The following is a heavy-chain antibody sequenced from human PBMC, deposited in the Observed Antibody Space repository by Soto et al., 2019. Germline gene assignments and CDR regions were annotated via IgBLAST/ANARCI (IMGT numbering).Heavy chain of an antibody. CDR3: ARAKGSYIVVVVAATYYYGMDV. D-gene: IGHD2-15*01. J-gene: IGHJ6*02. Sequence: ESGGGLVKPGGSLRLSCAASGFTFSSYSMNWVRQAPGKGLEWVSSISSSSSYIYYADSVKGRFTISRDNAKNSLYLQMNSLRAEDTAVYYCARAKGSYIVVVVAATYYYGMDVWGQGTTVPVSS. CDR1: GFTFSSYS. CDR2: ISSSSSYI. V-gene: IGHV3-21*01.